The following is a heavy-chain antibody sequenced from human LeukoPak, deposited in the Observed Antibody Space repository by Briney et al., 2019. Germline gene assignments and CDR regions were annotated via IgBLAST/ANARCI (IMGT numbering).Heavy chain of an antibody. CDR3: ARAYYGMDV. CDR2: IYTSGST. Sequence: SQTLSLTCTVSGGSISSGSYYCSWIRQPAGKGLEWIGRIYTSGSTNYNPSLKSRVTISVDTSKNQFSLKLSSVTAADTAVYYCARAYYGMDVWGQGTTVTVSS. J-gene: IGHJ6*02. CDR1: GGSISSGSYY. V-gene: IGHV4-61*02.